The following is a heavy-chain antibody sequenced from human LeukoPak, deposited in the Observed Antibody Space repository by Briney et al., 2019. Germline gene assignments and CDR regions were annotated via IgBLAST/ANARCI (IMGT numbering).Heavy chain of an antibody. Sequence: SQTLSLTCTVSGGSISSGSYYWSWIRQPPGKGLEWIGRIYTSGSTNYNPSLKSRVTISVDTSKNQFSLKLSSVTAADTAVYYCARGPTVTTYYYYYYYMDVWGKGTTVTVSS. CDR1: GGSISSGSYY. V-gene: IGHV4-61*02. CDR2: IYTSGST. CDR3: ARGPTVTTYYYYYYYMDV. J-gene: IGHJ6*03. D-gene: IGHD4-17*01.